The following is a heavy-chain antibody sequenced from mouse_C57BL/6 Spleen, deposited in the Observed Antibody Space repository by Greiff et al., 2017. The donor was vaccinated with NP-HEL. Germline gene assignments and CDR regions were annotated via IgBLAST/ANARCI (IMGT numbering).Heavy chain of an antibody. CDR2: ISSGGDYI. CDR3: TRDLRDYDRYFDV. J-gene: IGHJ1*03. CDR1: GFTFSSYA. V-gene: IGHV5-9-1*02. D-gene: IGHD2-4*01. Sequence: VQLKESGEGLVKPGGSLKLSCAASGFTFSSYAMSWVRQTPEKRLEWVAYISSGGDYIYYADTVKGRFTISRDNARNTLYLQMSSLKSEDTAMYYCTRDLRDYDRYFDVWGTGTTVTVSS.